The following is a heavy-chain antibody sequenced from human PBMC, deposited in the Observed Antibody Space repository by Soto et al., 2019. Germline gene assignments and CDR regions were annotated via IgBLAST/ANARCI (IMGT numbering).Heavy chain of an antibody. Sequence: VLLVESGAGVVQPGRSLRLSCAASGFTFTTYGMHWVRQAPGKGLEWVALISFDGSHRYFAESVKGRFTISRDNSNNTLYLHMNSLRIDDTAVFFCATPSHTYSGSYYGPFDFWGQGALVTVSS. CDR2: ISFDGSHR. D-gene: IGHD3-10*01. V-gene: IGHV3-30*03. CDR3: ATPSHTYSGSYYGPFDF. J-gene: IGHJ4*02. CDR1: GFTFTTYG.